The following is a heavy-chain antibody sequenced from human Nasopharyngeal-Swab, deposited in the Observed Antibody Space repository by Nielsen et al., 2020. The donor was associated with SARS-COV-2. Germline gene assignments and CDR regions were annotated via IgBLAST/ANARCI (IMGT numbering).Heavy chain of an antibody. J-gene: IGHJ4*02. CDR3: TRGIDFDY. Sequence: ESLKIPRTGSGYIFPAYWIAWVRQLPGKGLEWLGIIYPGDSDTTYSPSFQGPVTLSADKSINTAYLQWSSLQASDTGIYYCTRGIDFDYWGQGTLVTGSS. V-gene: IGHV5-51*01. CDR1: GYIFPAYW. CDR2: IYPGDSDT.